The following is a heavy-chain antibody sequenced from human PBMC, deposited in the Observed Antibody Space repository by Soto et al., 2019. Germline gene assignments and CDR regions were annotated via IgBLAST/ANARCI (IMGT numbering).Heavy chain of an antibody. CDR3: AKRSGYSYGLDYYYYYGMDV. D-gene: IGHD5-18*01. J-gene: IGHJ6*02. V-gene: IGHV1-24*01. CDR2: FDPEDGET. Sequence: GASVKVSCEVSGYTLTELSMHWVRQAPGKGLEWMGGFDPEDGETIYAQKFQGRVTMTEDTSTSTAYMELRSLRSDDTAVYYCAKRSGYSYGLDYYYYYGMDVWGQGTTVTVSS. CDR1: GYTLTELS.